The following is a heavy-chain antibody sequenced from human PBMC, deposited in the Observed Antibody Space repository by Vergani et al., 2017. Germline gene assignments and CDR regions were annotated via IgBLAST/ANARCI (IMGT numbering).Heavy chain of an antibody. V-gene: IGHV4-39*07. J-gene: IGHJ4*02. D-gene: IGHD3-3*01. Sequence: QLQLQESGPGLVKPSETLSLTCTVSGGSISSSSYYWGWIRQTPGKGLEWIGSIYYSGSTYYNPSLKNRVTIAVDTSKNQFSLKLSSVTAADTAVYYCARVPHYDFWSGYYSGYFDYWGQGTLVTVSS. CDR3: ARVPHYDFWSGYYSGYFDY. CDR2: IYYSGST. CDR1: GGSISSSSYY.